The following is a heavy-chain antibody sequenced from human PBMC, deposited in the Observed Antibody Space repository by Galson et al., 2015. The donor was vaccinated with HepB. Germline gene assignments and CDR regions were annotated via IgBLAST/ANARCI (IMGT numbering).Heavy chain of an antibody. J-gene: IGHJ4*02. CDR2: IYSGGST. CDR3: ARVVRQQLALYYFDY. CDR1: GFTVSNNY. V-gene: IGHV3-66*01. D-gene: IGHD6-13*01. Sequence: SLRLSCAASGFTVSNNYMSWVRQAPGKGLEWVSVIYSGGSTYYADSVKGRFTISRDNSKNTLYLQMNSLRAEDTAVYYCARVVRQQLALYYFDYWGQGTLVTVSS.